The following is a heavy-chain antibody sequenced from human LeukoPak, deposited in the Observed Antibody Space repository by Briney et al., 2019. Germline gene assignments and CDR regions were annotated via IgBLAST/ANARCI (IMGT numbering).Heavy chain of an antibody. CDR1: GFIFSTCA. J-gene: IGHJ3*02. Sequence: PGGSLRLSCAASGFIFSTCAINWVHQAPGKGLEWVSAISGSGSKTFYSDSVKGRFTISRDNPKNTLYLQMNSLRPEDTAVYYCVKEPRGYSFSFDIWGQGTMVTVSS. CDR3: VKEPRGYSFSFDI. CDR2: ISGSGSKT. D-gene: IGHD5-18*01. V-gene: IGHV3-23*01.